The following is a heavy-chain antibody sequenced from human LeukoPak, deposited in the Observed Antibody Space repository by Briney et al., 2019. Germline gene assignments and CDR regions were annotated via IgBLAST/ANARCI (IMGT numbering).Heavy chain of an antibody. J-gene: IGHJ4*02. CDR3: ARALRISRACLDY. CDR1: GFTFSSYW. V-gene: IGHV3-7*01. D-gene: IGHD2-2*01. CDR2: IKQDGSEK. Sequence: GGSLRLSCAASGFTFSSYWMSWVRQAPGKGLDWVANIKQDGSEKYYVDSVKGRFTISRDNAKNSLYLQMNSLRAEDTAVYYCARALRISRACLDYWGQGTLVTVSS.